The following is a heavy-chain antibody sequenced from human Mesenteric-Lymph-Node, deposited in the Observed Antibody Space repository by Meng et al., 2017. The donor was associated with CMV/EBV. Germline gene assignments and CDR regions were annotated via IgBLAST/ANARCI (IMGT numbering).Heavy chain of an antibody. D-gene: IGHD6-6*01. CDR3: ERDCGRETYTSSSDY. CDR2: VHHSGGA. Sequence: SETLSLTCTVSGASLNIHNHFWGWIRQAPGKGLEWIGTVHHSGGASYNPSFLDRATISLDMPKSQFSLKLTSVTAADTAIYYCERDCGRETYTSSSDYWGQGTLVTVSS. J-gene: IGHJ4*02. CDR1: GASLNIHNHF. V-gene: IGHV4-39*07.